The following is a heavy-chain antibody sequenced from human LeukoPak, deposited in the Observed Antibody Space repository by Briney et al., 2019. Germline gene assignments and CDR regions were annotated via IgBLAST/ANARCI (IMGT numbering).Heavy chain of an antibody. D-gene: IGHD2-15*01. CDR3: ARGYCSGGSCYPGYMDV. CDR2: IYTSGST. CDR1: GGSISSSSYY. J-gene: IGHJ6*03. Sequence: SETLSLTCTVSGGSISSSSYYWSWIRQPAGTGLEWIGRIYTSGSTNYNPSLKSRVTISVDTSKNQFSLKLSSVTAADTAVYYCARGYCSGGSCYPGYMDVWGKGTTVTISS. V-gene: IGHV4-61*02.